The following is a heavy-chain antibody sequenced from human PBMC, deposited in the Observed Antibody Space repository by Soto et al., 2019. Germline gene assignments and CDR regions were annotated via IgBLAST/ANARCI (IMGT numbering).Heavy chain of an antibody. D-gene: IGHD3-16*02. Sequence: GGSLRLSCAASGFTFSSYSMNWVRQAPGKGLEWVSYISSSSSTIYYADSVKGRFTISRDNAKNSLYLQMNSLRDEDTAVYYCARDPGIMITFGGVIAPYFDYWGQGTLVTVSS. CDR2: ISSSSSTI. J-gene: IGHJ4*02. V-gene: IGHV3-48*02. CDR1: GFTFSSYS. CDR3: ARDPGIMITFGGVIAPYFDY.